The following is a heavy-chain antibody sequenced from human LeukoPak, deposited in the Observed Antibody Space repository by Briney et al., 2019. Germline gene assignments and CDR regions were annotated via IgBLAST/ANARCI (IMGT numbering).Heavy chain of an antibody. V-gene: IGHV1-46*01. Sequence: ASVKVSCKASGFTFTNYNLHWVRQAPGQRLEWMGIINPSGGSTNYAQNFQGRVTMTRDTSTSTVYMELSSLRSEDTAVYYCARVKSYYYDTSDKDAFDIWGQGTMVTVSS. CDR2: INPSGGST. CDR3: ARVKSYYYDTSDKDAFDI. J-gene: IGHJ3*02. D-gene: IGHD3-22*01. CDR1: GFTFTNYN.